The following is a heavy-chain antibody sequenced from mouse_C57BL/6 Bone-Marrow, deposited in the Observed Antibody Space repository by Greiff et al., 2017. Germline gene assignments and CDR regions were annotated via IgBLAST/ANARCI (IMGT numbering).Heavy chain of an antibody. CDR3: ARGLRRYRYFDV. V-gene: IGHV1-50*01. CDR1: GYTFTSYW. D-gene: IGHD2-12*01. Sequence: QVQLQQPGAELVKPGASVKLSCKASGYTFTSYWMQWVKQRPGQGLEWIGEIDPSDSYTNYNQKFKGKATLTVDTSSSTAYMQLSSRTSEDSAVYYCARGLRRYRYFDVWGTGTTVTVSS. CDR2: IDPSDSYT. J-gene: IGHJ1*03.